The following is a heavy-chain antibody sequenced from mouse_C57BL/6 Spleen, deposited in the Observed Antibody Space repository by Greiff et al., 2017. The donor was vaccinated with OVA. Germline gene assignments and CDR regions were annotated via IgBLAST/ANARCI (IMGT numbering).Heavy chain of an antibody. CDR3: TRSRLLNARDY. V-gene: IGHV1-15*01. J-gene: IGHJ4*01. D-gene: IGHD2-3*01. CDR2: IDPDTGYT. CDR1: GYTFTDYA. Sequence: QVQLQQSGAELVRPGASVTLSCKASGYTFTDYAMHWVKQTPVHGLEWIGAIDPDTGYTAYNQKFKGKAILTADKSSSTAYMELRSLTSEDSAVYYCTRSRLLNARDYWGQGTLVTVSA.